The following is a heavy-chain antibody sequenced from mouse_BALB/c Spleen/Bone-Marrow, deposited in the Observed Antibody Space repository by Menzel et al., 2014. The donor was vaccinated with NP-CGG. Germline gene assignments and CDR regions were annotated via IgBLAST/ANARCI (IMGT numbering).Heavy chain of an antibody. CDR2: INPSNGGT. D-gene: IGHD2-13*01. Sequence: VQLQQSGAELVKPGASVKLSCKASGYTFTSYYMYWVKQRPGQGLEWIGEINPSNGGTNFNEKFKSKATLTVDKSSSTAYTQLSSLTSEDSAVYYCTRRLLYYAMDYWGQGTSVTVSS. CDR1: GYTFTSYY. J-gene: IGHJ4*01. CDR3: TRRLLYYAMDY. V-gene: IGHV1S81*02.